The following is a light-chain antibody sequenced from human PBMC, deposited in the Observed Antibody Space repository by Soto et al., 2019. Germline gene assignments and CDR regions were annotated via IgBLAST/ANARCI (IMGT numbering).Light chain of an antibody. Sequence: DTVMTQSPLSLPVTPGEPASISCRSSQSLLHSDWYNYLGWYLQKPGQSPQLLIYLGSNRASGVPDRFSGSGSGTDFTLKISTVEAEDVGVYYCMQSLLAPRTFGQGTKVEIK. CDR1: QSLLHSDWYNY. CDR3: MQSLLAPRT. V-gene: IGKV2-28*01. J-gene: IGKJ1*01. CDR2: LGS.